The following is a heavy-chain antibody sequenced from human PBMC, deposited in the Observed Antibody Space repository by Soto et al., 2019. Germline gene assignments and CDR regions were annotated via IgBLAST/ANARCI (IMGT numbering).Heavy chain of an antibody. CDR1: GYSFPRYD. CDR3: ASLVGYTAYPSVL. J-gene: IGHJ4*02. D-gene: IGHD2-2*02. V-gene: IGHV1-8*01. Sequence: QVQLEQSGAEVKQPGASVKVSCKAPGYSFPRYDTNGVGQAPVQGLEWEGRMNPSSGDTDFPQSLQARPTMPRDISKKTAFSELIGLRSDGTAVYYCASLVGYTAYPSVLWGQGTLVTVSS. CDR2: MNPSSGDT.